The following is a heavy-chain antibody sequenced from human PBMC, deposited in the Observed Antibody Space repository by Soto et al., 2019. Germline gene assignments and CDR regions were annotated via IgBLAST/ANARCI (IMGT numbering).Heavy chain of an antibody. CDR3: ARDPVDRPVPYYYGMDV. D-gene: IGHD5-12*01. CDR1: GFTFSSYG. J-gene: IGHJ6*02. CDR2: IWYDGSNK. Sequence: GGSLRLSCAASGFTFSSYGMHWVRQAPGKGLEWVAVIWYDGSNKYYADSVKGRFTISRDNSKNTLYLQMNSLRAEDTAVYYCARDPVDRPVPYYYGMDVWGQGTTVT. V-gene: IGHV3-33*01.